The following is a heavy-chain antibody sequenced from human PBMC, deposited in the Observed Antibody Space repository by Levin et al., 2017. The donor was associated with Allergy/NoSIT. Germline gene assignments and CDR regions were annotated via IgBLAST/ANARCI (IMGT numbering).Heavy chain of an antibody. D-gene: IGHD1-26*01. V-gene: IGHV4-34*01. CDR3: ARVFYRIVGARAPFRGMDV. CDR2: INHSGST. J-gene: IGHJ6*02. CDR1: GGSFSGYY. Sequence: SETLSLTCAVYGGSFSGYYWSWIRQPPGKGLEWIGEINHSGSTNYNPSLKSRVTISVDTSKNQFSLKLSSVTAADTAVYYCARVFYRIVGARAPFRGMDVWGQGTTVTVSS.